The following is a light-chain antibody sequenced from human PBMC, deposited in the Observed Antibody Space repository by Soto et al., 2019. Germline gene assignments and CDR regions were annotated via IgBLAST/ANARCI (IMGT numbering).Light chain of an antibody. CDR2: DAS. V-gene: IGKV3-11*01. J-gene: IGKJ4*01. CDR1: QSVSSY. Sequence: EIVLTQSPATLSLSPGERATLSCRASQSVSSYLAWYQQKPGQAPRLLIYDASNRATGIPARFSGSGSGTDLTLTISSLEPEDFAVYYCQQRSKWPLTFGGGTKVEIK. CDR3: QQRSKWPLT.